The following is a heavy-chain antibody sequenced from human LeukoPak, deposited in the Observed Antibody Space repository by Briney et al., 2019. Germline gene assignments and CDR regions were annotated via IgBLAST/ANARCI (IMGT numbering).Heavy chain of an antibody. V-gene: IGHV4-38-2*02. CDR2: IYHRGST. J-gene: IGHJ4*02. CDR1: GYSISNGYY. Sequence: SETLSLTCTVSGYSISNGYYWGWIRQPPGKGLEWVGSIYHRGSTYDNPSLKSRVAMSVDTSKNQFSLKLSSVTAADTAVYYCARDLHDSRGYYYFDYWGQGTLVTVSS. D-gene: IGHD3-22*01. CDR3: ARDLHDSRGYYYFDY.